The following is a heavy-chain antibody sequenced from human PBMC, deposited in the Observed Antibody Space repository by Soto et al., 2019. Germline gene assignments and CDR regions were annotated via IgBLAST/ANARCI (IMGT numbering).Heavy chain of an antibody. D-gene: IGHD1-26*01. CDR3: ARSEGGLNYYYYYGMDV. Sequence: GASVKVSCKASGYTFTSYYMHWVRQAPGQGFVWMGIINPSGGSTIYAQKFQGRVTMTRDTSTSTVYMELSSLRSEDTAVYYCARSEGGLNYYYYYGMDVWGQGTTVTVSS. CDR1: GYTFTSYY. V-gene: IGHV1-46*01. J-gene: IGHJ6*02. CDR2: INPSGGST.